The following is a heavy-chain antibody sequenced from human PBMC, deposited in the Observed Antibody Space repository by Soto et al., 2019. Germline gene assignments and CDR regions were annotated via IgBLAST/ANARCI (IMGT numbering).Heavy chain of an antibody. D-gene: IGHD6-19*01. CDR3: VRDQQWLLPVPLDFDY. CDR1: GFTFSDYG. J-gene: IGHJ4*02. CDR2: ISAFNGET. Sequence: QIQLVQSGAEVKKPGASVKVSCKASGFTFSDYGFSWVRQAPGRGLEWMGWISAFNGETNYTLKSEGRVAMTTDAATTAAYMDLRSLTVDDTAVYYCVRDQQWLLPVPLDFDYWGQGTVVTVSS. V-gene: IGHV1-18*01.